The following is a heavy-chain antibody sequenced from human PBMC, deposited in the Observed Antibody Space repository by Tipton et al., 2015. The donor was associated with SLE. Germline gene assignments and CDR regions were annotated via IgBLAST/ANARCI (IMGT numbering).Heavy chain of an antibody. J-gene: IGHJ6*02. CDR3: ARGRLAAAGAYYYYGMDV. CDR2: IYYSGST. Sequence: LRLSCTVSGGSISSSSYYWGWIRQPPGKGLEWIGSIYYSGSTYYNPSLKSRVTISVDTSKNQFSLKLSSVTAADTAVYYCARGRLAAAGAYYYYGMDVWGQGTTVTVSS. V-gene: IGHV4-39*07. D-gene: IGHD6-13*01. CDR1: GGSISSSSYY.